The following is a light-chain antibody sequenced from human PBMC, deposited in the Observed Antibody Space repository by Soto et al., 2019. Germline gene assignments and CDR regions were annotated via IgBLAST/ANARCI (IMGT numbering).Light chain of an antibody. CDR3: SLYTSENAYV. CDR2: EVS. CDR1: STDFVSYYR. J-gene: IGLJ1*01. V-gene: IGLV2-18*01. Sequence: QSVLTQPPSGAGSPGQSVTISCTGTSTDFVSYYRVSWYQQPPGTAPKLMIYEVSKRPSGVPDRFSGSKSGNTASLTISGLQAADEADYYCSLYTSENAYVFGTGTKVTVL.